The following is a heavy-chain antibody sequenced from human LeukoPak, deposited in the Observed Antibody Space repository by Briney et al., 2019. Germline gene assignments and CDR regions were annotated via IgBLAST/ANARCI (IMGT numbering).Heavy chain of an antibody. CDR1: GFTFSDYY. Sequence: KPGGSLRLSCAASGFTFSDYYMSWIRQAPGKGLEWVSYISSSGSTIYYADSVKGRFTISRDNAKNSLYLQMNSLRAEDTALYYCASPKTPWGDAFDIWGQGTMVTVSS. CDR2: ISSSGSTI. J-gene: IGHJ3*02. CDR3: ASPKTPWGDAFDI. D-gene: IGHD3-16*01. V-gene: IGHV3-11*01.